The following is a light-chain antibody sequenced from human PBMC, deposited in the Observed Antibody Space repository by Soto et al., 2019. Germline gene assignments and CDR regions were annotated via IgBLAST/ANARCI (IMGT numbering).Light chain of an antibody. J-gene: IGKJ5*01. CDR2: LAS. Sequence: DIVMPQAPATLSVATVAGATRCCRASPSVRHHIAWYQQKPGRAPRLLIYLASTRAPGIPARFSGSGSGTEFTLTISSLQSEDFAVSYCQQYNNWPPTTFGQGTRLEI. CDR3: QQYNNWPPTT. CDR1: PSVRHH. V-gene: IGKV3D-15*01.